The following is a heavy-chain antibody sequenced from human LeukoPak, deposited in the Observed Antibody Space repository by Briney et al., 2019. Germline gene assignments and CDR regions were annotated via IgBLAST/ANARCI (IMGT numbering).Heavy chain of an antibody. CDR2: IYSGGET. J-gene: IGHJ4*02. D-gene: IGHD4-11*01. Sequence: SETLSLTCTVSGDSISSSHYYWGWIRQSPGKGLEWIGSIYSGGETHYNPSLNSRVTIFLDMSKNRFSLNLISVTATDTAVYYCVRDYSNFVQGDWGQGTLVTVSS. CDR3: VRDYSNFVQGD. V-gene: IGHV4-39*02. CDR1: GDSISSSHYY.